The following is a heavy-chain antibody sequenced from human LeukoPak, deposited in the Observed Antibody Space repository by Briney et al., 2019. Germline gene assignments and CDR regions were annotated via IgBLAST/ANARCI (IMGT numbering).Heavy chain of an antibody. CDR2: ISGGGGST. V-gene: IGHV3-23*01. J-gene: IGHJ4*02. CDR1: GFTFSSYA. Sequence: GGSLRLSCAASGFTFSSYAMRWVRQAPGRGLEWVSAISGGGGSTYYADSVKGRFTISRDNSKNTLYLQMNSLRAEDTAVYYCAKADCGGDCYGIDYWGQGTLVTVSS. D-gene: IGHD2-21*02. CDR3: AKADCGGDCYGIDY.